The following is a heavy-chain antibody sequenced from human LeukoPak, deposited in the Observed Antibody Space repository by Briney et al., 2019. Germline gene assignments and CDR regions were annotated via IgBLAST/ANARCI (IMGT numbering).Heavy chain of an antibody. Sequence: PSETLSLTCTVSGGSISSYYWSWIRQPPGKGLEWIGYIHYSGSTNYKSSLKSRVRISVDTSKNQFSLKLSSVTAADTAVYYCARGERKYYDFWSGYYAFDYWGQGTLVTVSS. V-gene: IGHV4-59*12. CDR1: GGSISSYY. CDR2: IHYSGST. D-gene: IGHD3-3*01. J-gene: IGHJ4*02. CDR3: ARGERKYYDFWSGYYAFDY.